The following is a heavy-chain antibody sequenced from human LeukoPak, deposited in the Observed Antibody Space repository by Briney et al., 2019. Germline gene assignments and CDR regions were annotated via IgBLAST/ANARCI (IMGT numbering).Heavy chain of an antibody. J-gene: IGHJ4*02. D-gene: IGHD3-22*01. Sequence: PSETLSLTCTVSGGSISTYYWSWIRQPAGKGLEWIGRMYNSGSTNYNPSLKSRVTISVDKAKNQFSLKLSSVTAADTAVYYCARGQRLHYDSSGYKALSYWGQGTLVTVSS. V-gene: IGHV4-4*07. CDR2: MYNSGST. CDR1: GGSISTYY. CDR3: ARGQRLHYDSSGYKALSY.